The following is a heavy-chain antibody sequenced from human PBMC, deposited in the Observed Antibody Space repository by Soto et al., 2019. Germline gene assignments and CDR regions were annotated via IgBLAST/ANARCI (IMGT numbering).Heavy chain of an antibody. CDR1: GGSISSSNW. CDR3: ARRGRYDGSGSYYTYWYFDL. Sequence: SETQSLTCAVSGGSISSSNWWSWVRQPPGKGLEWIGEIYHSGSTNYNPSLKSRVTISVDKSKNQFSLKLSSVTAADTAVYYCARRGRYDGSGSYYTYWYFDLWGRGTLVTVSS. CDR2: IYHSGST. V-gene: IGHV4-4*02. D-gene: IGHD3-10*01. J-gene: IGHJ2*01.